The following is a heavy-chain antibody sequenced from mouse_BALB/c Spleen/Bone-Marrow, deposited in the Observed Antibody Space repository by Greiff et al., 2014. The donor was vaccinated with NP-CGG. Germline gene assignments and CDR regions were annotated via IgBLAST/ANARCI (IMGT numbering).Heavy chain of an antibody. CDR3: AAYYYGSSQFAY. D-gene: IGHD1-1*01. CDR2: IDPANCNT. CDR1: GFNIKDTY. V-gene: IGHV14-3*02. J-gene: IGHJ3*01. Sequence: VHVKQSGAELVKPGASVKLSCTASGFNIKDTYMHWVKQRPEQGLEWIGRIDPANCNTKYDPKFQGKATITADTSSNTAYLQLSSLTSEDTAVYYCAAYYYGSSQFAYWGQGTLVTVSA.